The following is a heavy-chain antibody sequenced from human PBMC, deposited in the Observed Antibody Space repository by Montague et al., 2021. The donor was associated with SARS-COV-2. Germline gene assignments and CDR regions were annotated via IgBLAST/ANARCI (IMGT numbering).Heavy chain of an antibody. CDR2: IYYSGST. V-gene: IGHV4-39*01. D-gene: IGHD3-22*01. CDR1: GGSISSSSYY. Sequence: SETLSLTCTVSGGSISSSSYYWGWIRQPPGKGLEWIGSIYYSGSTYYNPSLKSRVTISVDTSKNQFSLKLSSVTAADTAVYYCASPTYYYDSSGSDAFDIWDQGKMVTVSS. J-gene: IGHJ3*02. CDR3: ASPTYYYDSSGSDAFDI.